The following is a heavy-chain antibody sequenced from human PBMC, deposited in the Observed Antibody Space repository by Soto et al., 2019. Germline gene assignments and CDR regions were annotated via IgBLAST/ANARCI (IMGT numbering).Heavy chain of an antibody. V-gene: IGHV3-23*01. CDR3: AKVMVDTAMVYYYYYGMDV. CDR2: ISGCGGST. Sequence: MSXVRXAPGXGLEWVSAISGCGGSTYYADSVKGRFTISRDNSKNTLYLQMNSLRAEDTAVYYCAKVMVDTAMVYYYYYGMDVWGQGTTVTVSS. J-gene: IGHJ6*02. D-gene: IGHD5-18*01.